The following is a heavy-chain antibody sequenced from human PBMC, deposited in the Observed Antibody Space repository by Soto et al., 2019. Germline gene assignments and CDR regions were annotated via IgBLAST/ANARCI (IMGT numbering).Heavy chain of an antibody. J-gene: IGHJ3*02. D-gene: IGHD3-22*01. Sequence: GGSLRLSCAASGFTFSDYYMSWIRQAPGKGLEWVSYISSSGSTIYYADSVKGRFTISRDNAKNSLYLQMNSLRAEDTAVYYCARARPGSSGYTDAFDIWGQGTMVTVSS. CDR2: ISSSGSTI. V-gene: IGHV3-11*01. CDR1: GFTFSDYY. CDR3: ARARPGSSGYTDAFDI.